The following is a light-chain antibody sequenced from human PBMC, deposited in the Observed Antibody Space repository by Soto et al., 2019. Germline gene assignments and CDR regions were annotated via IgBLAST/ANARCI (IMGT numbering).Light chain of an antibody. CDR1: QSISIY. CDR2: AAS. CDR3: QQSYSTLWT. V-gene: IGKV1-39*01. Sequence: DIHMTQTPSSLSAFVADRVTITCRASQSISIYLNWYQQRPGKAPKLLIYAASSLQSGVPSRFSGSGSGTDFTLTISSLQPEDFATYYCQQSYSTLWTFGQGTKVDIK. J-gene: IGKJ1*01.